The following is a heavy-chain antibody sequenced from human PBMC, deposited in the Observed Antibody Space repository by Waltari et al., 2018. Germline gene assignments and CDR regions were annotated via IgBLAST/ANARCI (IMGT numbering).Heavy chain of an antibody. CDR2: IYHSGNT. CDR1: GYSIISGYY. J-gene: IGHJ6*02. Sequence: QVQLQESGPGLVKPSETLSLTCAVSGYSIISGYYWGWIRQPPGKGLEWIGTIYHSGNTYYNPSLKGGVTMSVDTSKNQFSLNLTSMTAADTAVYYCARDPGGNSEGPYYYYNMDVWGQGTTVTVSS. V-gene: IGHV4-38-2*02. CDR3: ARDPGGNSEGPYYYYNMDV. D-gene: IGHD2-21*02.